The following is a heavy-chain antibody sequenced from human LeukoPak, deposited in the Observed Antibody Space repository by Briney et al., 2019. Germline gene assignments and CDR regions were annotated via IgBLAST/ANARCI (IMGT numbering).Heavy chain of an antibody. D-gene: IGHD3-22*01. Sequence: ASVKVSCKASGGTFSSYAISRVRQAPGQGLEWMGGIIPIFGTANYAQKFQGRVTITTDESTSTAYMELSSPRSEDTAVYYCARGTSSGPRNYFDYWGQGTLVTVSS. CDR1: GGTFSSYA. J-gene: IGHJ4*02. V-gene: IGHV1-69*05. CDR2: IIPIFGTA. CDR3: ARGTSSGPRNYFDY.